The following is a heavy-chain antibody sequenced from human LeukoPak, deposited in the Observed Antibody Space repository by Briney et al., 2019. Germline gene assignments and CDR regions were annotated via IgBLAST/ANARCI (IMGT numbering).Heavy chain of an antibody. CDR2: IYPGDSDT. CDR3: ARHRRGYSGYVDY. D-gene: IGHD5-12*01. J-gene: IGHJ4*02. Sequence: GESLKISCKGSGYSFTSYWIGWVRQMPGKGLEWMAIIYPGDSDTRYSPSFQGQVTMSADKSISTAYLQWSSLKASDTAMYYCARHRRGYSGYVDYWGQGTLVTVSS. CDR1: GYSFTSYW. V-gene: IGHV5-51*01.